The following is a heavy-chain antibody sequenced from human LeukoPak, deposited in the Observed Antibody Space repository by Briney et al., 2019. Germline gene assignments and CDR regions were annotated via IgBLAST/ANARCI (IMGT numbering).Heavy chain of an antibody. J-gene: IGHJ2*01. V-gene: IGHV3-23*01. CDR1: GFTFSSYG. Sequence: GGSLRLSCAASGFTFSSYGMHWVRQAPGKGLEWVSAISGSGGSTYYADSVKGRFTISRDNSKNTLYLQMNSLRAEDTAVYYCAKDQAYSSGYFDLWGRGTLVTVSS. CDR2: ISGSGGST. D-gene: IGHD6-25*01. CDR3: AKDQAYSSGYFDL.